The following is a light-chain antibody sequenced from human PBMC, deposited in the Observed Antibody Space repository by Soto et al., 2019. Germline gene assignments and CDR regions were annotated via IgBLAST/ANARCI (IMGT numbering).Light chain of an antibody. CDR3: QQRSNWSINTIT. CDR1: PSVSYTF. J-gene: IGKJ5*01. CDR2: GAS. Sequence: EIVLTQSPGTLSLSPGASATLSCRASPSVSYTFFAWYQQKRGQAPRLLIHGASSRATGIPDRFSGSGSGRDFTLTISRLEPEDFAVYYCQQRSNWSINTITFGQWTRVEIK. V-gene: IGKV3D-20*02.